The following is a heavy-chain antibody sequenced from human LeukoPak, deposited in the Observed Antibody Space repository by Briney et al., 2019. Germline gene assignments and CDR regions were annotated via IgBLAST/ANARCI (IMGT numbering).Heavy chain of an antibody. V-gene: IGHV4-39*01. CDR1: GGSIISSTSY. D-gene: IGHD5/OR15-5a*01. J-gene: IGHJ4*02. CDR2: IYYTGKT. CDR3: IRHVSPSREFDY. Sequence: SDTLSLTCTVSGGSIISSTSYWGWIRQSPVKGLEWIGTIYYTGKTYYNPSLKSRVTISADMSKNQFSLKLNSVTAADTAVYYCIRHVSPSREFDYWGQGTLVTVSS.